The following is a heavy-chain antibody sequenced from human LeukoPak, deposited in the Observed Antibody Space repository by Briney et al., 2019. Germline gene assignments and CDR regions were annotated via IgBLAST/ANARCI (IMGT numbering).Heavy chain of an antibody. Sequence: PGRSLRLSCAASGFTFSSYGMHWVRQAPGKGPEWVASIKEDGSEKYYGDSVSGRFTISRDNAKNSLYLQMNSLRAEDTAVYYCAQEGNWGQGTLVTVSS. CDR2: IKEDGSEK. V-gene: IGHV3-7*01. J-gene: IGHJ4*02. CDR3: AQEGN. CDR1: GFTFSSYG.